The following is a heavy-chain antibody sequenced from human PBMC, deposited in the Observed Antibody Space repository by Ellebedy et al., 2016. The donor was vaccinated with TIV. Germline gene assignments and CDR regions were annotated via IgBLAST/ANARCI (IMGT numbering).Heavy chain of an antibody. Sequence: MPSETLSLTCTVSGGSISSYYWSWIRQPAGKGLEWIGRIYTSWRTNYNPSLQSRVTMSVDTSKNQFSLKMSSVTAADTAVYYCAASESADSDYWGPGTLVTVSS. J-gene: IGHJ4*02. V-gene: IGHV4-4*07. CDR3: AASESADSDY. D-gene: IGHD2-2*01. CDR2: IYTSWRT. CDR1: GGSISSYY.